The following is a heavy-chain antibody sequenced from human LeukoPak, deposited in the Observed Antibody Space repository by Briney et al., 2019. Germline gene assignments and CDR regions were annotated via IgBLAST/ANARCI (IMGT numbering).Heavy chain of an antibody. J-gene: IGHJ5*02. CDR1: GFTFSSYG. CDR2: ISYDGSNK. D-gene: IGHD2-15*01. V-gene: IGHV3-30*18. Sequence: GGSLRLSCAASGFTFSSYGMHWVRQAPGKGLEWVAVISYDGSNKYYADSVKGRFTISRDNSKNTLYLQMNSLRAEDTAVYYCAKGVSGYCSGDSCYFDWFDPWGQGTLVTVSS. CDR3: AKGVSGYCSGDSCYFDWFDP.